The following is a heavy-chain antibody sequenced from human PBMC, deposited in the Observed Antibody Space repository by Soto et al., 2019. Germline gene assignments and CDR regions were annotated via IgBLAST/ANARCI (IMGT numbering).Heavy chain of an antibody. D-gene: IGHD3-9*01. V-gene: IGHV4-39*01. J-gene: IGHJ5*02. CDR1: GGSISSSSYY. CDR3: AYLTLTGCTNWFDP. Sequence: SETLSLTCTVSGGSISSSSYYWGWIRQPPGKGLEWIGSIYYSGSTYYNPSLKSRVTISVDTSKNQFSLKLSSVTAADTAVYYCAYLTLTGCTNWFDPWGQGTLVTVSS. CDR2: IYYSGST.